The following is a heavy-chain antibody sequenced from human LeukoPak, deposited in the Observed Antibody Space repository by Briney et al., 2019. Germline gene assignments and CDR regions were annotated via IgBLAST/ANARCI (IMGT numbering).Heavy chain of an antibody. CDR2: ISSSSSYI. J-gene: IGHJ4*02. CDR3: ARSRLWAPFDY. Sequence: GGSLRLSCAASGFTFSSYSMNWVRQAPGKGLEWVSSISSSSSYIYYTDSVKGRFTISRDNAKNSLYLQMNSLRAEDTAVYYCARSRLWAPFDYWGQGTLVTVSS. D-gene: IGHD5-18*01. CDR1: GFTFSSYS. V-gene: IGHV3-21*01.